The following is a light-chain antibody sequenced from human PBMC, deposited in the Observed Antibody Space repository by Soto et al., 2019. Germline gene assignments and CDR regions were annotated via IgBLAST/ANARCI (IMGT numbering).Light chain of an antibody. CDR2: HDS. Sequence: SYVLTQPPSVSVAPGQTARITCGGDSIGSKSVHWYQQKPGQAPVVVVYHDSDRPSGIPERFSGSNSGNTATLTISRVEAGDGAVYSCQVWDNSSDHVVFGGGTKLTVL. CDR1: SIGSKS. CDR3: QVWDNSSDHVV. J-gene: IGLJ2*01. V-gene: IGLV3-21*02.